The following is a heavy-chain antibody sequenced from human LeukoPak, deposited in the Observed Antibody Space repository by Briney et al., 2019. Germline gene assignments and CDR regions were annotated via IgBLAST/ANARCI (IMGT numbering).Heavy chain of an antibody. CDR3: ARNRYCSSTSCYRGRGWFGP. CDR2: INHSGST. D-gene: IGHD2-2*01. Sequence: SETLSLTCAVYGGSFSGYYWSWIRQPPGKGLEWIGEINHSGSTNYNPSLKSRVTISVDTSKNQFSLKLSSVTAADTAVYYCARNRYCSSTSCYRGRGWFGPWGQGTLVTVSS. V-gene: IGHV4-34*01. CDR1: GGSFSGYY. J-gene: IGHJ5*02.